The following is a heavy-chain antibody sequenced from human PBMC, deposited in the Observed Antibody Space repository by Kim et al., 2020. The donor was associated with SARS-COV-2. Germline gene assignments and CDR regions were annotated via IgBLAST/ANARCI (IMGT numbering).Heavy chain of an antibody. J-gene: IGHJ4*02. CDR1: GYTFTSYD. Sequence: ASVKVSCKASGYTFTSYDINWVRQATGQGLEWMGWMNPNSGNTGYAQKFQGRVTMTRNTSISTAYMELSSLRSEDTAVYYCARSMFGELLVDYWGQGTLVTVSS. CDR2: MNPNSGNT. CDR3: ARSMFGELLVDY. V-gene: IGHV1-8*01. D-gene: IGHD3-10*02.